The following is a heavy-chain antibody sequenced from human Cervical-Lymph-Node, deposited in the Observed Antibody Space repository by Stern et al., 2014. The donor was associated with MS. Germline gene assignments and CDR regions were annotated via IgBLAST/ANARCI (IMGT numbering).Heavy chain of an antibody. V-gene: IGHV1-46*03. J-gene: IGHJ3*01. CDR3: AREGADNDAFDV. D-gene: IGHD1-26*01. CDR1: GYTFIDYY. CDR2: INRSDGAT. Sequence: QVQLVQSGADVKKPGASVTVSCRTSGYTFIDYYIHWVRQAPGQGLEWMGIINRSDGATTYAQKVQGRVTMTRDTSTNTAYMQLGSLTSEDTAVFFCAREGADNDAFDVWGQGTMVTVSS.